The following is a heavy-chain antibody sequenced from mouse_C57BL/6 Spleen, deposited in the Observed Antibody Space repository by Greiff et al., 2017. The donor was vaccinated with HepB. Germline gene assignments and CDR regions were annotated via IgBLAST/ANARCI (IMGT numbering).Heavy chain of an antibody. Sequence: EVKLMESGGGLVQPGGSLSLSCAASGFTFTDYYMSWVRQPPGKALEWLGFIRNKANGYTTEYSASVKGRFTISRDNSQSILYLQMNALRAEDSATYYCARDEDYYAMDYWGQGTSVTVSS. CDR1: GFTFTDYY. J-gene: IGHJ4*01. CDR2: IRNKANGYTT. CDR3: ARDEDYYAMDY. V-gene: IGHV7-3*01.